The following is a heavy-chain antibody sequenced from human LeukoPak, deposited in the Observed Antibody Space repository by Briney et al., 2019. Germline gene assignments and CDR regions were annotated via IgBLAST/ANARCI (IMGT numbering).Heavy chain of an antibody. V-gene: IGHV3-43*02. J-gene: IGHJ4*02. CDR2: ISGDGSRT. CDR1: AFTFSTYA. Sequence: GGSLRLSCSASAFTFSTYAMHWVRQAPGKGLEWVSLISGDGSRTYYADSVKGRFTISRDNSKNSLYLQMNSLRTEDTAFYYCAKVRPTRFVESSGWLELGYWGQGTLVTVSS. CDR3: AKVRPTRFVESSGWLELGY. D-gene: IGHD6-19*01.